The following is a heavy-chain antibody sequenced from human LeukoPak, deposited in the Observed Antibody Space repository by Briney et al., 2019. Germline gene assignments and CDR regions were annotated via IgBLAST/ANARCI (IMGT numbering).Heavy chain of an antibody. Sequence: ASVTVSCKASGYTFTGYYMHWVRQAPGQGLEWMGWINPNSGGTNYAQKFQGRVTMTRDTSISTAYMELSRLRSDDTAVYYCARYSSSWYPFDYWGQGTLVTVSS. CDR2: INPNSGGT. J-gene: IGHJ4*02. CDR3: ARYSSSWYPFDY. V-gene: IGHV1-2*02. D-gene: IGHD6-13*01. CDR1: GYTFTGYY.